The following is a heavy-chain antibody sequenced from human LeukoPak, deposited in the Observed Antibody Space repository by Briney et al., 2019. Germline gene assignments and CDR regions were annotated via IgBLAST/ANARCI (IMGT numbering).Heavy chain of an antibody. Sequence: ASVKVSCKASGGTFSSYAISWVRQAPGQGLEWMGRIIPILGIANYAQKFQGRVTITADKSTSTAYMELSSLRSEDTAVYYCARDSRRIVVSDYWGQGTLVTVSS. CDR2: IIPILGIA. CDR3: ARDSRRIVVSDY. D-gene: IGHD3-22*01. J-gene: IGHJ4*02. V-gene: IGHV1-69*04. CDR1: GGTFSSYA.